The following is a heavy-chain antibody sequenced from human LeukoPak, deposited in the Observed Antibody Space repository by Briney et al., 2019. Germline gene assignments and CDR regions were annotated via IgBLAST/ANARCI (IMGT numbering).Heavy chain of an antibody. CDR3: TKDLNRYQLLYYFDY. CDR2: IRYDGSNK. J-gene: IGHJ4*02. Sequence: GGSLRLSCAASGFTFSSYGMHWVRQAPGKGLEWVAFIRYDGSNKYYADSVKGRFTISRDNSKNTLYLQMNSLRAEDTAVYYCTKDLNRYQLLYYFDYWGQGTLVTVSS. D-gene: IGHD2-2*01. V-gene: IGHV3-30*02. CDR1: GFTFSSYG.